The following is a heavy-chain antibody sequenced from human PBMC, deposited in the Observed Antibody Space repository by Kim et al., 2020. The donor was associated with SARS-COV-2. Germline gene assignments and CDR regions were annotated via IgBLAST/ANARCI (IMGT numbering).Heavy chain of an antibody. CDR2: TK. D-gene: IGHD3-16*01. J-gene: IGHJ4*02. V-gene: IGHV3-11*04. Sequence: TKYYTDDVKRRYTISRGTATNSLYLQMTSLRAEDPAVYYCARGRSYEPFDYWGQGTLVTVSS. CDR3: ARGRSYEPFDY.